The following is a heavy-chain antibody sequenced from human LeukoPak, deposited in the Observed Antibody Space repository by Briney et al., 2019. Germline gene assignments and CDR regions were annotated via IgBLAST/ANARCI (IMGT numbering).Heavy chain of an antibody. D-gene: IGHD1/OR15-1a*01. CDR2: ISGSGGST. CDR3: AKERDTQNNYFDY. J-gene: IGHJ4*02. V-gene: IGHV3-23*01. Sequence: GALRLSCAASGFTFSSYGMSWVRQAPGKGLEWVSAISGSGGSTYCADSVKGRFTISRDNSKNTLYLQMNSMRAEDTAVYYCAKERDTQNNYFDYWGQGALVTVSS. CDR1: GFTFSSYG.